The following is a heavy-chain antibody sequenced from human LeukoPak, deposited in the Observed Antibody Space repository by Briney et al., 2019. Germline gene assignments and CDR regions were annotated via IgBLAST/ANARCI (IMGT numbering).Heavy chain of an antibody. CDR2: IKSKTDGETT. CDR1: GFSLGSYW. D-gene: IGHD3-10*01. V-gene: IGHV3-15*01. Sequence: GGSLRLSCTASGFSLGSYWMSWVRQAPGKGLEWIGRIKSKTDGETTNYAEPVRGRFTISRDDSKSAVYLQMNSLKIEDTAVYYCTTDLGTYYHGSQRLIPIDYWGQGTLVTVSS. J-gene: IGHJ4*02. CDR3: TTDLGTYYHGSQRLIPIDY.